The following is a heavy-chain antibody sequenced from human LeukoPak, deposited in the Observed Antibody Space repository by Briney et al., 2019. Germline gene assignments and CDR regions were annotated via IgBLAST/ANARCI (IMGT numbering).Heavy chain of an antibody. D-gene: IGHD3-3*01. CDR1: GGSISSYY. CDR2: IYYSGST. V-gene: IGHV4-59*08. J-gene: IGHJ6*03. CDR3: ARVRMGWSGYSVPLNLGYMDV. Sequence: PSETLSLTCTVSGGSISSYYWSWIRQPPGKGLEWIGYIYYSGSTNYNPCLKSRVTISVDTSKNQFSLKLSSATAADTAVYYCARVRMGWSGYSVPLNLGYMDVWGKGTTVTVSS.